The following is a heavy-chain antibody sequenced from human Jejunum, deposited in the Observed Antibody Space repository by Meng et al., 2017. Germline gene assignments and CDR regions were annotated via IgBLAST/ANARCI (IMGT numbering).Heavy chain of an antibody. CDR2: IYHTGST. J-gene: IGHJ5*02. D-gene: IGHD5-12*01. CDR3: ARDLLGPAIAASGYFAP. V-gene: IGHV4-4*02. Sequence: SETLSLTCAVSGGSISDSNWWSWVRQPPGKGLEWIGEIYHTGSTNYNPSLKSRVTMSLDKSKNQFFLDLTSVTAADTAVYYCARDLLGPAIAASGYFAPWGHGNLVHGAS. CDR1: GGSISDSNW.